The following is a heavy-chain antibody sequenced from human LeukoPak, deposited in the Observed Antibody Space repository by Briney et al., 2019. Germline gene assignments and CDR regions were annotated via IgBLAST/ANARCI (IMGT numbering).Heavy chain of an antibody. J-gene: IGHJ4*02. CDR2: IRYDGSNK. D-gene: IGHD5-24*01. CDR1: GFTFSSYG. V-gene: IGHV3-30*02. Sequence: GGSLRLSCAASGFTFSSYGMHWVRQAPGKGLEWVAFIRYDGSNKYYADSVKGRFTISRDNSKNTLYLQMNSLRAEDTAVYYCAKDFDGYNYYFDYWGQGTLVTVSS. CDR3: AKDFDGYNYYFDY.